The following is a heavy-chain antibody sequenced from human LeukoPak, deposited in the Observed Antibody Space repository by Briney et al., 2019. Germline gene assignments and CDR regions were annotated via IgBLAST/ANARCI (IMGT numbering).Heavy chain of an antibody. CDR1: GDSIGSYY. Sequence: PSETLSLTCTVSGDSIGSYYWSWIRQPAGRGLEWLARIYTTGSTNYKPSLKSRLTISLDKSKNQFSLELTSVTAADTAIYYCARGQGLAAAGSIWFALWGQGILVTVSS. J-gene: IGHJ5*02. D-gene: IGHD6-13*01. CDR2: IYTTGST. CDR3: ARGQGLAAAGSIWFAL. V-gene: IGHV4-4*07.